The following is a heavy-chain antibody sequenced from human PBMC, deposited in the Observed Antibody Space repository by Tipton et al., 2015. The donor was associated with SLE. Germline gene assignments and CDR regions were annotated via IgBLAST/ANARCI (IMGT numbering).Heavy chain of an antibody. J-gene: IGHJ4*02. CDR1: GYTFSNYG. Sequence: QLVQSGPEVRKPGASVKVSCKASGYTFSNYGISWVRQTPGQGLEWMGWISLYNGDTNYAQKFQGRFTMTTDTATSTAYMELRSLRSDDTAVYYCALFDYWGQGTLVTVSS. CDR2: ISLYNGDT. CDR3: ALFDY. V-gene: IGHV1-18*01.